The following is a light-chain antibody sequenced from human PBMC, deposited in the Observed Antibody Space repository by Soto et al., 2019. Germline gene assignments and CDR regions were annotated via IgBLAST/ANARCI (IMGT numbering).Light chain of an antibody. Sequence: EIVMTQSPATLSLSPGEGATLSCRASQSVGTTLAWYQQKPGQAPRLLIFGASTRVTGVPARFSGSGSGTEFTLSISSLQSDDFAVYYCQQYSNWPEYTVGQGTKLEIK. CDR2: GAS. V-gene: IGKV3-15*01. CDR1: QSVGTT. CDR3: QQYSNWPEYT. J-gene: IGKJ2*01.